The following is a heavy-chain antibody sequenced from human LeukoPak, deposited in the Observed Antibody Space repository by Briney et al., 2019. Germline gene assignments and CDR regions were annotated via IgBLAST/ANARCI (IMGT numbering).Heavy chain of an antibody. CDR3: AKVSGSYYPGDY. CDR1: GFTFSSYC. V-gene: IGHV3-21*01. D-gene: IGHD1-26*01. Sequence: GGSLRLSCAASGFTFSSYCMNWVRQAPGKGLEWVSFISSSSSYIYYADSVKGRFTISRDNAKNSLYLQMNSLRAEDTAVYYCAKVSGSYYPGDYWGQGTLVTVSS. J-gene: IGHJ4*02. CDR2: ISSSSSYI.